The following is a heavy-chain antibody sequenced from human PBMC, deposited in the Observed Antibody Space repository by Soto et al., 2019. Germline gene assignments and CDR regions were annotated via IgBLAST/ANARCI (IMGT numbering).Heavy chain of an antibody. CDR1: GFTFSNYW. CDR3: ARAGSENDY. Sequence: EVQLVESGGGLVQPGGSLRLSCAASGFTFSNYWMSWVRQAPGKGLEGVANIKQDGSERNYVDSVKGRFTISRDNAKNSLYVQLNSLRAEDTAVYYCARAGSENDYWGQGTLVTVSS. V-gene: IGHV3-7*05. D-gene: IGHD3-10*01. CDR2: IKQDGSER. J-gene: IGHJ4*02.